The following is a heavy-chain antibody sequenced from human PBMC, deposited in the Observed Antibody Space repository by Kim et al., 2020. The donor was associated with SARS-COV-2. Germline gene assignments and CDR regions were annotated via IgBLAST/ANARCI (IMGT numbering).Heavy chain of an antibody. D-gene: IGHD6-19*01. V-gene: IGHV4-39*01. J-gene: IGHJ6*01. CDR2: TYYSGNT. Sequence: SETLSLTCTVSGGSLSSSSYYWGWIRQPPGKGREWIGTTYYSGNTYYNPSLKSRVTISVDTSKNQFSLKLGSVTAADTAVYYCASHQRYSSGWYVGFYY. CDR1: GGSLSSSSYY. CDR3: ASHQRYSSGWYVGFYY.